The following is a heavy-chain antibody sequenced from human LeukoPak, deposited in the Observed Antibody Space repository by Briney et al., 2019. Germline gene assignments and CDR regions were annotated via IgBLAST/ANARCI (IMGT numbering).Heavy chain of an antibody. CDR2: IKQDGSVK. CDR3: SAGDVFDI. CDR1: GFIFSTYW. J-gene: IGHJ3*02. Sequence: PGGSLRLSCAASGFIFSTYWMTWVRQARRKGLEWVANIKQDGSVKQYVDSVKGRFTISRDNVKNSLYLQMNSLRAEDSAVYYCSAGDVFDIWGQGTMVTVSS. V-gene: IGHV3-7*01. D-gene: IGHD1-26*01.